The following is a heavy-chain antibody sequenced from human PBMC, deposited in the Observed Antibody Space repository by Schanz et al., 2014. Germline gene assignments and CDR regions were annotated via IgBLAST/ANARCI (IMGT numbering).Heavy chain of an antibody. CDR1: GYTFTTYY. CDR2: INPTGGST. V-gene: IGHV1-46*03. Sequence: QVQLVQSGAEVKKPGASVKVYCKASGYTFTTYYLHWVRQAPGQGLEWMGIINPTGGSTTYAEKFLGRVTMTSDTSTSTVYMELSRLRSEDMAVYYCVRAPHYGSGRHLDYWGQGTLVTVS. D-gene: IGHD3-10*01. J-gene: IGHJ4*02. CDR3: VRAPHYGSGRHLDY.